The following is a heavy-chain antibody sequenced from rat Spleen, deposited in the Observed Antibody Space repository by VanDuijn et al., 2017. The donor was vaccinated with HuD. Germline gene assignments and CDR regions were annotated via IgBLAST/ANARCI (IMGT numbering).Heavy chain of an antibody. D-gene: IGHD1-6*01. V-gene: IGHV5-20*01. CDR2: INYDGSST. Sequence: EVQLVESGGGLVQPGRSLKLSCAASGFTFDDYHMAWVRQAPTQGLEWVASINYDGSSTYYRYSVKGRFTLSRDNAKSSLYLQMDSLRSEDTATYYCTRDRILRSTGFDHWGQGVMVTVSS. CDR1: GFTFDDYH. J-gene: IGHJ2*01. CDR3: TRDRILRSTGFDH.